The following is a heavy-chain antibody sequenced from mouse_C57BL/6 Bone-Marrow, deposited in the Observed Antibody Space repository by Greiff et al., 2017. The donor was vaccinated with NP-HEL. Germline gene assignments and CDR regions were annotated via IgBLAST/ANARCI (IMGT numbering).Heavy chain of an antibody. J-gene: IGHJ4*01. D-gene: IGHD1-1*01. CDR2: IYPGDGDT. CDR1: GYAFSSSW. V-gene: IGHV1-82*01. CDR3: AMANYYGRNFYAMDY. Sequence: QVQLQQSGPELVKPGASVKISCKASGYAFSSSWMNWVKQRPGKGLEWIGRIYPGDGDTNYNGKFKGKATLTADKSSSTAYMQLSSLTSEDSAVYFCAMANYYGRNFYAMDYWGQGTSVTVSS.